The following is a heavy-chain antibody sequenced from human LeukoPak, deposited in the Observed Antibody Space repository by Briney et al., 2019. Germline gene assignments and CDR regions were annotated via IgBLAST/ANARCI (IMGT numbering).Heavy chain of an antibody. Sequence: GGSLRLSCAASGFTFSSYAMSWVRQAPGKGLEWVSAISGSGGSTYYADSVKGRFTISRDNSKNTLYLQMSSLRAEDTAVYYCARGLGGNFLYYFDYWGQGTLVTVSS. CDR3: ARGLGGNFLYYFDY. J-gene: IGHJ4*02. CDR1: GFTFSSYA. V-gene: IGHV3-23*01. D-gene: IGHD4-23*01. CDR2: ISGSGGST.